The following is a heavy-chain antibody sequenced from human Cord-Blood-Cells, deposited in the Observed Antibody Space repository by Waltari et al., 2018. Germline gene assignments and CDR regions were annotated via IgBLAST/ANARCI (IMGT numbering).Heavy chain of an antibody. CDR3: ARKAVVGATYFDY. J-gene: IGHJ4*02. Sequence: EVQLVESGGGLVQPGGSLRLSCAASGFTFSSYWMSWVRPAPGKGLEWVANIKQDGSEKYYVDSVKGRFTISRDNAKNSLYLQMNSLRAEDTAVYYCARKAVVGATYFDYWGQGTLVTVSS. CDR1: GFTFSSYW. D-gene: IGHD1-26*01. CDR2: IKQDGSEK. V-gene: IGHV3-7*01.